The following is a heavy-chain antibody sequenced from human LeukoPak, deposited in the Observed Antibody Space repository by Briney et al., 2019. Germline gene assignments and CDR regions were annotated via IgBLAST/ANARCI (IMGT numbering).Heavy chain of an antibody. CDR2: IDYTGST. CDR1: GGSISDYY. D-gene: IGHD3-10*01. J-gene: IGHJ4*02. Sequence: SETLSLTCTVSGGSISDYYWSCTRQPPGGGLEWIGYIDYTGSTNYNLSLKSRVTISLDTSKNQFSLRLTSVTATDTAVYYCARGQRGAIFDYWGQGTLVTVSS. CDR3: ARGQRGAIFDY. V-gene: IGHV4-59*08.